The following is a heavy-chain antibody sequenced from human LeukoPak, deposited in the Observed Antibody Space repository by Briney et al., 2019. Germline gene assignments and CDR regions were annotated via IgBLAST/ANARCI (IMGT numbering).Heavy chain of an antibody. D-gene: IGHD3-10*01. J-gene: IGHJ4*02. V-gene: IGHV4-39*01. Sequence: SETLSLTCNVSGDSISSSAYYWAWIRQPPGRGLEWIGSVYRSGSTRYNPSLESPITMFVDTSKDQFSLRLSSVTAADAAVYCCTRHQTNNYGSGSPFDYWGQGTLVTVSS. CDR3: TRHQTNNYGSGSPFDY. CDR1: GDSISSSAYY. CDR2: VYRSGST.